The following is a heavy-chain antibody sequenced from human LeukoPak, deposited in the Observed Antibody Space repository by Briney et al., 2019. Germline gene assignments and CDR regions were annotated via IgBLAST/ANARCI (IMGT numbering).Heavy chain of an antibody. CDR2: ITGSGGYT. V-gene: IGHV3-23*01. J-gene: IGHJ4*02. D-gene: IGHD6-19*01. CDR1: GFTFSSYA. Sequence: GGSLRLSCAASGFTFSSYAMSWVRQAPGKGLEWVSTITGSGGYTYYADSVKGRFAISRVNSKNTLYLQMSSLRAEDTAVYYCAKDPSVGWYHDYWGQGTLVTVSS. CDR3: AKDPSVGWYHDY.